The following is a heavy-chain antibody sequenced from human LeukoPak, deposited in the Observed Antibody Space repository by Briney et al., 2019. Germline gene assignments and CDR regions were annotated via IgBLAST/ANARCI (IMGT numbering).Heavy chain of an antibody. Sequence: GGSLRLSCAASGFTFSSSAMGWVRQAPGKGLEWVSAISGSAGSTYYADSVKGRFTISRDNSKNTLYLKMNSLTVEDTAVYYCAKGDGPCKDPWGQGTLVTVSS. V-gene: IGHV3-23*01. CDR3: AKGDGPCKDP. CDR1: GFTFSSSA. D-gene: IGHD5-24*01. J-gene: IGHJ5*02. CDR2: ISGSAGST.